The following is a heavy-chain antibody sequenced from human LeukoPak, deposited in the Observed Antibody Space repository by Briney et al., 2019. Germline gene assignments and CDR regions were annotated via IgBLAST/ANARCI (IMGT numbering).Heavy chain of an antibody. D-gene: IGHD5-18*01. Sequence: SQTLSLTCAVSGGSISSGGYSWSWIRQPPGKGLEWIGYIYHSGSTYYNPSLKSRVTISVDRSKNQFSLKLSSVTAADTAVYYCARTRYSYGHFDYWGQGTLVTVSS. CDR1: GGSISSGGYS. J-gene: IGHJ4*02. V-gene: IGHV4-30-2*01. CDR2: IYHSGST. CDR3: ARTRYSYGHFDY.